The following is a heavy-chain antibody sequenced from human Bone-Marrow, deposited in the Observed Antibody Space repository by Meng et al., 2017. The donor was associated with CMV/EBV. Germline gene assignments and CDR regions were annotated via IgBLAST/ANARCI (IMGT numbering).Heavy chain of an antibody. CDR1: GFTFSSYW. D-gene: IGHD2-2*01. CDR3: ARDRRKGPSSTTCSF. CDR2: INSDGSST. J-gene: IGHJ4*02. Sequence: GESLKISCAASGFTFSSYWMHWVRQAPGKGLVWVSRINSDGSSTSYADSVKGRFTISRDNAKNTLYVQMNNLRAEDTAVYYCARDRRKGPSSTTCSFWGQGTLVTVSS. V-gene: IGHV3-74*01.